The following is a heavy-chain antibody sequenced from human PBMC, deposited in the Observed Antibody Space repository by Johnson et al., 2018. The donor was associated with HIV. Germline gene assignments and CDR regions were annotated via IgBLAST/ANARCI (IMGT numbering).Heavy chain of an antibody. V-gene: IGHV3-30*14. CDR1: GFTFSDYY. D-gene: IGHD6-13*01. CDR3: ARVTGDSSSWYVGAFDI. J-gene: IGHJ3*02. Sequence: QVQLVESGGGVVRPGGSLRLSCAASGFTFSDYYMSWIRQAPGKRLEWVAVISYDGSHKYYADSVKGRFTISRDKSKNTLYLQMNSLRAEDTAVYYCARVTGDSSSWYVGAFDIWGQGTMVTVSS. CDR2: ISYDGSHK.